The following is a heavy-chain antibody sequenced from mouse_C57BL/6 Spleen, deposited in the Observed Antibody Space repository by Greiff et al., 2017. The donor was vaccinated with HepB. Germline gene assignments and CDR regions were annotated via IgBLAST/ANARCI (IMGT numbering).Heavy chain of an antibody. CDR2: ISDGGSYT. CDR3: ARDRSTTAYFDV. CDR1: GFTFSSYA. V-gene: IGHV5-4*01. J-gene: IGHJ1*03. D-gene: IGHD1-2*01. Sequence: EVKLVESGGGLVKPGGSLKLSCAASGFTFSSYAMSWVRQTPEKRLEWVATISDGGSYTYYPDNVKGRFTISRDNAKNNLYLQMSHLKSEDTAMYYCARDRSTTAYFDVWGTGTTVTVSS.